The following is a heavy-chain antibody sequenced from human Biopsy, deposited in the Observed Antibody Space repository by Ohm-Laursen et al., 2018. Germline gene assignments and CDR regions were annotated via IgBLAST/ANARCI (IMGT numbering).Heavy chain of an antibody. V-gene: IGHV4-59*11. CDR1: GGSFTGHY. D-gene: IGHD4-23*01. J-gene: IGHJ4*02. CDR2: ISYTGYT. CDR3: ARGSNDFGGLYFPR. Sequence: TLSLTCTVSGGSFTGHYWSWIRQPPGKGLEWIGHISYTGYTSYNASLKSRVTISVDTSRNHFPLRLSSLTAADTAVYYCARGSNDFGGLYFPRWGQGTLLTVSS.